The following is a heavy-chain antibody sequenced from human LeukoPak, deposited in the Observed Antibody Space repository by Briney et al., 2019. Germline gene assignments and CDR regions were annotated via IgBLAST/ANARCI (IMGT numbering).Heavy chain of an antibody. CDR3: ARAGYSSSWYWGAFDI. Sequence: SETLSLTCTVSGGSISSYYWSWTRQPAGKGLEWIGRIYTSGSTNYNPSLKSRVTISVDKSKNQFSLKLSSVTAADTAVYYCARAGYSSSWYWGAFDIWGQGTMVTVSS. CDR2: IYTSGST. D-gene: IGHD6-13*01. J-gene: IGHJ3*02. CDR1: GGSISSYY. V-gene: IGHV4-4*07.